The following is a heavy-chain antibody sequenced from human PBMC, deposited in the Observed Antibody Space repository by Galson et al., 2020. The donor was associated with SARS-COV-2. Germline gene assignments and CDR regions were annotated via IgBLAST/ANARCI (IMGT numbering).Heavy chain of an antibody. Sequence: SETLSLTCPVSGGSISSGGYYWSWIRQHPGKGLEWIGYIYYSGSTYYNPSLKSRVTISVDTSKNQFSLKLSSVTAADTAVYYCARERYYDILTGPYGMDVWGQGTTVTVSS. CDR3: ARERYYDILTGPYGMDV. J-gene: IGHJ6*02. V-gene: IGHV4-31*03. CDR2: IYYSGST. CDR1: GGSISSGGYY. D-gene: IGHD3-9*01.